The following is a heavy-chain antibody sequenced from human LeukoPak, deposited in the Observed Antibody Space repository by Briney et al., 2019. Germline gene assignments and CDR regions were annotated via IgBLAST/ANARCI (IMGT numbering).Heavy chain of an antibody. CDR3: AKLVWFGELWPRS. V-gene: IGHV3-21*04. CDR1: GFTFSSYN. J-gene: IGHJ5*02. CDR2: ISSSSSYI. D-gene: IGHD3-10*01. Sequence: GGSLRLSCAASGFTFSSYNMNWVRQAPGKGLEWVSSISSSSSYIYYADSVKGRFTISRDNAKNSLYLQMNRLRAEDTAVYYCAKLVWFGELWPRSWGQGTLVTVSS.